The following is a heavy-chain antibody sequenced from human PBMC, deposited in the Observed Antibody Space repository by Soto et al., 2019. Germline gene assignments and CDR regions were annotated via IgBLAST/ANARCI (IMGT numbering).Heavy chain of an antibody. V-gene: IGHV3-30-3*01. J-gene: IGHJ4*02. CDR1: GFTFSSYA. D-gene: IGHD1-26*01. CDR3: ARAGGSYSDY. Sequence: QVQLVESGGGVVQPGRSLRLSCAASGFTFSSYAMHWVRQAPGKGLEWVAVISYDGSNKYYADSVKGRFTISRDNSKNTLYLQMNSLRAEDTAVYHCARAGGSYSDYWGQGTLVTVSS. CDR2: ISYDGSNK.